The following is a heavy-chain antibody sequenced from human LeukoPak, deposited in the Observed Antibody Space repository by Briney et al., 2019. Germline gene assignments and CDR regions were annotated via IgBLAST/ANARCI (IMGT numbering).Heavy chain of an antibody. CDR3: ARGYHDFSGYWLSYFDY. D-gene: IGHD3-22*01. J-gene: IGHJ4*02. V-gene: IGHV4-59*01. CDR1: GGSTSSYY. Sequence: SETLSLTCTVSGGSTSSYYWTWIRQPPGKGLEWIGYIYYSGSTNYNPSLKSRVTISVDTSKNQFSLKLSSVTAADTAVYYCARGYHDFSGYWLSYFDYWGQGTLVTVSS. CDR2: IYYSGST.